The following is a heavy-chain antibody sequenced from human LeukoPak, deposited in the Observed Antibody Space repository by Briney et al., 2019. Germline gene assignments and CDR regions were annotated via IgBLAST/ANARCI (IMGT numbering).Heavy chain of an antibody. J-gene: IGHJ4*02. CDR1: GGSISSYY. Sequence: SETLSLTCTVSGGSISSYYWSWIRQPPGKGLEWIGYIDYGGSTNYNPSLKSRVSISVDRSKNQFSLKLSSVTAADSALYYCARQIRGYFDCWGQGTLVTVSS. CDR2: IDYGGST. D-gene: IGHD3-10*01. CDR3: ARQIRGYFDC. V-gene: IGHV4-59*08.